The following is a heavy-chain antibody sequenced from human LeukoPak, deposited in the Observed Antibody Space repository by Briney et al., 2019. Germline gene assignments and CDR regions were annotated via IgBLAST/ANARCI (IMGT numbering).Heavy chain of an antibody. CDR2: FSYSGST. V-gene: IGHV4-39*07. Sequence: SETLSLTCTVSGGSISSRPYYWGWIRQPPGKGLEWLGSFSYSGSTYYKPSLKSRVTISVDTSKNQFSLKLSSMTAADTAVYYCAREVAVAPKPYYFDYWGQGTLVTVSS. CDR3: AREVAVAPKPYYFDY. J-gene: IGHJ4*02. D-gene: IGHD6-19*01. CDR1: GGSISSRPYY.